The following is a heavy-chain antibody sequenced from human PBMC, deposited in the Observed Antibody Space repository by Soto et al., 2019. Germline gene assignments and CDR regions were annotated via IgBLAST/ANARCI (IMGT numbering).Heavy chain of an antibody. Sequence: QVQLQESGPGLVKPSQTLSLTCTVSGGSISSGGYYWSWIRQHPGKGLEWIGYIYYSGSTYYNPSLKSRVTISVDTSKNQFYLKLSSVTAADTAVYYCARDNISDSSGYYAPFSYWGQGTLVTVSS. D-gene: IGHD3-22*01. J-gene: IGHJ4*02. CDR3: ARDNISDSSGYYAPFSY. CDR2: IYYSGST. CDR1: GGSISSGGYY. V-gene: IGHV4-31*03.